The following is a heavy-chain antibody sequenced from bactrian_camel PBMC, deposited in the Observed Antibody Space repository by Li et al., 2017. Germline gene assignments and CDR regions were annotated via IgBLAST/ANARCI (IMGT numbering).Heavy chain of an antibody. V-gene: IGHV3S53*01. CDR2: IDSTGSAY. CDR3: AAARPNLFGCPVLTRYGFAY. D-gene: IGHD1*01. Sequence: HVQLVESGGGSVQAGGSLKLSYVISGNTYNTNIWGWFRQAPGKEREGVVVIDSTGSAYDYAESVKGRFTISTDKARDTVYLQMNSLKPEDTAMYYCAAARPNLFGCPVLTRYGFAYWGRGPRSLSP. J-gene: IGHJ4*01. CDR1: GNTYNTNI.